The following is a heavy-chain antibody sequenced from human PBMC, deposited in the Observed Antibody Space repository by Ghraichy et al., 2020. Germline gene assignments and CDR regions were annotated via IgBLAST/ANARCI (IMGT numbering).Heavy chain of an antibody. CDR1: GFTFSSYA. Sequence: GESLNISCAASGFTFSSYAMSWVRQAPGKGLEWVSAISGSGGSTYYADSVKGRFTISRDNSKNTLYLQMNSLRAEDTAVYYCAKDGWVIVVVPAARWGQGTLVTVSS. CDR3: AKDGWVIVVVPAAR. CDR2: ISGSGGST. V-gene: IGHV3-23*01. J-gene: IGHJ4*02. D-gene: IGHD2-2*01.